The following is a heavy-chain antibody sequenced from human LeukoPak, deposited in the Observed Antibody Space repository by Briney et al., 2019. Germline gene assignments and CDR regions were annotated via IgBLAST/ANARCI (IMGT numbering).Heavy chain of an antibody. CDR3: AKFLPTHIVVANYYFDY. CDR1: GFTFSSYA. V-gene: IGHV3-23*01. D-gene: IGHD2-21*01. Sequence: GGSLRLSCAASGFTFSSYALSWVRQAPGKGLEWVSAISGSGGSTYYADSVKGRFTISRDNSKNTLYLQMNSLRAEDTAVYYCAKFLPTHIVVANYYFDYWGQGTLVTVSS. J-gene: IGHJ4*02. CDR2: ISGSGGST.